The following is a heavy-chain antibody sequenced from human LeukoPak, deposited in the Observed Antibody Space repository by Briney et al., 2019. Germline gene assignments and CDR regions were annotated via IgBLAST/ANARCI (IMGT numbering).Heavy chain of an antibody. V-gene: IGHV1-2*02. Sequence: ASVKVSCKASGYTFTGYYMHWVRQAPGQGLEWMGWINPNSGGTNYAQKFQGRVTMTRDTSISTAYMELSRLRSDDTAVYYCARVYTVAKAFDIWGQGTMVTVSS. CDR2: INPNSGGT. J-gene: IGHJ3*02. CDR3: ARVYTVAKAFDI. CDR1: GYTFTGYY. D-gene: IGHD4-23*01.